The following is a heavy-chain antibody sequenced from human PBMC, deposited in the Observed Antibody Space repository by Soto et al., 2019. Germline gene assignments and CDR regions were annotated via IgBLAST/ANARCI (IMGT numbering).Heavy chain of an antibody. CDR2: ISPLKGRT. V-gene: IGHV1-18*04. CDR1: GYTFTSYG. CDR3: AMDYGDRPEYFKH. D-gene: IGHD4-17*01. J-gene: IGHJ1*01. Sequence: QVQLVQSGPDLKRPGASMKVSCKASGYTFTSYGISWVRQAPGQGLEWTAWISPLKGRTQYSQKAQGRVTLSTDTSSNTAYMEMTTLRVDDTAVYYCAMDYGDRPEYFKHWGQGTLVTVS.